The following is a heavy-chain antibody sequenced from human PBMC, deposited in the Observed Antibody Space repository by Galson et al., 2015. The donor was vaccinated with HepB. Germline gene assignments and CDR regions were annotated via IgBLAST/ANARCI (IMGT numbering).Heavy chain of an antibody. J-gene: IGHJ6*02. Sequence: SLRLSCAASGFTFSSYSMNWVRQAPGKGLEWVSSISSSSSYIYYADSVKGRFTISRDNAKNSLYLQMNSLRAEDTAVYYCARDFGDSALVGDYGMDVWGQGTTVTVSS. CDR1: GFTFSSYS. D-gene: IGHD3-16*01. V-gene: IGHV3-21*01. CDR2: ISSSSSYI. CDR3: ARDFGDSALVGDYGMDV.